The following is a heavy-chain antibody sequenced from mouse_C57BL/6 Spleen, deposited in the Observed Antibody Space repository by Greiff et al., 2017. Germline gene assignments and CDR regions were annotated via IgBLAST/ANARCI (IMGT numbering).Heavy chain of an antibody. V-gene: IGHV1-7*01. D-gene: IGHD4-1*01. CDR1: GYTFTSYW. J-gene: IGHJ1*03. CDR3: ARGLALYFDV. Sequence: QVHVKQSGAELAKPGASVKLSCKASGYTFTSYWMHWVKQRPGQGLEWIGYINPSSGYTKYNQKFKDKATLTADKSSSTAYMQLSSLTYEDSAVYYCARGLALYFDVWGTGTTVTVSS. CDR2: INPSSGYT.